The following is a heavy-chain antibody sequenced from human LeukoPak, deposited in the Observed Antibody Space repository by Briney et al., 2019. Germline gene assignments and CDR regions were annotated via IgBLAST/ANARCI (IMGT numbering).Heavy chain of an antibody. D-gene: IGHD2-2*01. J-gene: IGHJ6*03. CDR1: GYTFTSYD. CDR2: MNPNSGNT. Sequence: ASVKVSCKASGYTFTSYDINWVRQATGQGLEWMGWMNPNSGNTGYAQKFQGRVTITRNTSISTAYMELSSLRSEDTAVYYCARAPMPNYYYYYMDVWGKGTTVTVSS. CDR3: ARAPMPNYYYYYMDV. V-gene: IGHV1-8*03.